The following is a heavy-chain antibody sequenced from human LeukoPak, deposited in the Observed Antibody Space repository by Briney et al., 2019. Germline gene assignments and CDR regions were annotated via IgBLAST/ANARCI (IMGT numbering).Heavy chain of an antibody. CDR1: RFTFSTYA. V-gene: IGHV3-23*01. CDR3: ARGYIYGYHY. Sequence: GGSLRLSCAASRFTFSTYAMSWVRQAPRKGLEWVSAISGNGGSTYYADSVKGRFTISRDNSKNTLFLQMNSLRAEDTAVYYCARGYIYGYHYWGQGTLVTVSS. J-gene: IGHJ4*02. CDR2: ISGNGGST. D-gene: IGHD5-18*01.